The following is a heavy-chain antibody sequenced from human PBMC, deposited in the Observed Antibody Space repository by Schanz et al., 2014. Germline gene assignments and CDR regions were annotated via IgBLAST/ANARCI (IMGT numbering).Heavy chain of an antibody. CDR1: GLTLSTYW. CDR3: AKIWKGHPIEVRPGWSDGMDV. Sequence: EVQLVESGGGLVQPGGSLRLSCTASGLTLSTYWIHWVRQAPGKGLVWVSRINSDGTITTYADSVRGRFTISRDNSKTTLYLQMTSRRAEDTAVYYCAKIWKGHPIEVRPGWSDGMDVWGQGTTVTVSS. D-gene: IGHD6-6*01. V-gene: IGHV3-74*01. CDR2: INSDGTIT. J-gene: IGHJ6*02.